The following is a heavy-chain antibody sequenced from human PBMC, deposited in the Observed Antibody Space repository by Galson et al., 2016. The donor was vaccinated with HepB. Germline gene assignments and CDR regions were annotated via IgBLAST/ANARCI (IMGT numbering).Heavy chain of an antibody. CDR3: ARDKGYLTNWFFDL. Sequence: SLRLSCAASGFTFSSYSMNWVRQAPGKGLDWVSSISSGSSYIYYADSVKGRFTISRDISKNMVDLQMNTLRAEDTAVYYCARDKGYLTNWFFDLWGRGTLVTVSS. V-gene: IGHV3-21*01. CDR1: GFTFSSYS. J-gene: IGHJ2*01. D-gene: IGHD3-16*02. CDR2: ISSGSSYI.